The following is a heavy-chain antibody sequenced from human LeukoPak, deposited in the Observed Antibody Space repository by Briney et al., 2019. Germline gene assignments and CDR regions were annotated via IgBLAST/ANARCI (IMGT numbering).Heavy chain of an antibody. CDR2: IDPSGGGT. V-gene: IGHV1-46*01. Sequence: SVKVSCKASGYTFTGYYMHWIRQAPGQGLEWMGIIDPSGGGTSYAQKFQGRVTMTGDTSTSTVYMELSSLTSDDTAVYYCARDGEPAVPGGAYFYGMDVWGQGTTVTVSS. CDR1: GYTFTGYY. J-gene: IGHJ6*02. CDR3: ARDGEPAVPGGAYFYGMDV. D-gene: IGHD6-19*01.